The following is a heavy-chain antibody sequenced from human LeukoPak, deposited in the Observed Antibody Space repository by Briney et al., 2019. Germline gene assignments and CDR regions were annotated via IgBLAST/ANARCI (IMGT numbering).Heavy chain of an antibody. Sequence: PGGSLRLSCVASGFSFSDSVIHWVRQAPGKGLEWVAVISHDVKTTYYADSAKGRFTISRDNSRNTVFLQMNRLRPEDTAVYYCVKEAYYGWGSSPTFYFDYWGQGTTVSVSS. V-gene: IGHV3-30*04. CDR3: VKEAYYGWGSSPTFYFDY. J-gene: IGHJ4*03. CDR1: GFSFSDSV. CDR2: ISHDVKTT. D-gene: IGHD3-10*01.